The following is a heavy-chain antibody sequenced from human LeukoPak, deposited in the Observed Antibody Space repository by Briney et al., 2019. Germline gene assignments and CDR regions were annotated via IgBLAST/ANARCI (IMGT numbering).Heavy chain of an antibody. J-gene: IGHJ4*02. V-gene: IGHV1-46*01. Sequence: ASVKVSCKASGYTFTSYYMHWVRQAPGQGLEWMGIINPSGGSTSYAQKFQGRVTMTRDTSASTVYMELSSLRSEDTAVYYCARGAYYYDSSGYYPSFDYWGQGTLVTVSS. CDR2: INPSGGST. CDR3: ARGAYYYDSSGYYPSFDY. D-gene: IGHD3-22*01. CDR1: GYTFTSYY.